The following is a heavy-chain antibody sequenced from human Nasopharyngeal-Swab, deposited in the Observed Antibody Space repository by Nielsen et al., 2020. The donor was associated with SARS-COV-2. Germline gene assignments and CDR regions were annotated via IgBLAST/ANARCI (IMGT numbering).Heavy chain of an antibody. J-gene: IGHJ3*01. CDR1: GFTFSSLW. Sequence: GGSLRLSCAASGFTFSSLWMSWVRQVPGKGLEWMADIKPDGSEKFYVDSVKGRFTISRDNAKNSMSLQMNSLRVEDTAVYYCARDWSRAFDVWGQGTMVTVSS. CDR2: IKPDGSEK. CDR3: ARDWSRAFDV. V-gene: IGHV3-7*01.